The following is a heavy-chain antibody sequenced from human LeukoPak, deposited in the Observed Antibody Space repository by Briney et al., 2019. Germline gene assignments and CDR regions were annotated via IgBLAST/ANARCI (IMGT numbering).Heavy chain of an antibody. CDR3: ARSIAAAGSLYN. V-gene: IGHV1-18*01. CDR2: ISAYNGNT. D-gene: IGHD6-13*01. CDR1: GYTFTSYG. Sequence: ASVKVSCKASGYTFTSYGISWVRQAPGQGLEWVGWISAYNGNTNYAQKLQGRVTMTTDTSTSTAYMELRSLRSDDTAVYYCARSIAAAGSLYNWGQGTLVTVSS. J-gene: IGHJ4*02.